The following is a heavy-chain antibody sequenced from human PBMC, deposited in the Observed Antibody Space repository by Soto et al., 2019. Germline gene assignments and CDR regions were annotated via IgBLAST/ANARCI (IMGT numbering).Heavy chain of an antibody. CDR2: IKTKTDGETT. Sequence: EVQLVESGGGLVKPGGSLRLSCAASGLTFSNAWMRWVRQAPGKGLEWIGRIKTKTDGETTDYAAPVKGRVNISRDDSKNTVYLQMNSLKTEDTAVYYCTPGVVPSWGQGTLVTVSS. J-gene: IGHJ5*02. V-gene: IGHV3-15*01. D-gene: IGHD2-15*01. CDR3: TPGVVPS. CDR1: GLTFSNAW.